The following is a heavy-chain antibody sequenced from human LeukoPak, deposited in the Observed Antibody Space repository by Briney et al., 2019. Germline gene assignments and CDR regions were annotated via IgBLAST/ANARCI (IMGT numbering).Heavy chain of an antibody. Sequence: ASVTLSCKASGGTFSSYAISWVRQAPGQGREWMGGIIPIFGTANYAKKFQGRVTITTDEPTSTAYMELSSLRSEDTAVYYCARAIVVVPAAIPLWFDPWGQGTLVTVSS. V-gene: IGHV1-69*05. J-gene: IGHJ5*02. CDR2: IIPIFGTA. CDR1: GGTFSSYA. CDR3: ARAIVVVPAAIPLWFDP. D-gene: IGHD2-2*01.